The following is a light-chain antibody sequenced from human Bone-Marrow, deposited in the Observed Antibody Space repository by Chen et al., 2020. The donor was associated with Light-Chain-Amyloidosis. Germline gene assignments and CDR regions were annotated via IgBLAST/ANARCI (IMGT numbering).Light chain of an antibody. CDR3: MQSIHLRT. Sequence: DVVMTQTPRSLAVTPGQPASIPCKSSHSLLYINGVTYSYWSLQKPGQPPQLLIYEAFNRFSGVTHRFSGSGSGTDFTLKIRRVEAEDVGNYYCMQSIHLRTFGQGTKVESK. CDR2: EAF. J-gene: IGKJ1*01. CDR1: HSLLYINGVTY. V-gene: IGKV2D-29*01.